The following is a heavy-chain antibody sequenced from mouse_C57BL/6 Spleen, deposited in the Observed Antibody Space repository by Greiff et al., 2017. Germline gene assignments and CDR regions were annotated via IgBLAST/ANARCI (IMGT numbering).Heavy chain of an antibody. CDR1: GYAFSSSW. Sequence: VQRVESGPELVKPGASVKISCKASGYAFSSSWMNWVKQRPGKGLEWIGRIYPGDGDTNYNGKFKGKATLTADKSSRTAYMQLSSLTSEDSAVYFSAREGSIYDGGHWGQGTLVTVSA. J-gene: IGHJ3*01. D-gene: IGHD2-3*01. V-gene: IGHV1-82*01. CDR3: AREGSIYDGGH. CDR2: IYPGDGDT.